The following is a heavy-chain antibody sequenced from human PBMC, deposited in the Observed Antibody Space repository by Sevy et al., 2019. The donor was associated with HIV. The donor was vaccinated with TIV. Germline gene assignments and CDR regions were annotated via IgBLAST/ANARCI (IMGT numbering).Heavy chain of an antibody. D-gene: IGHD1-1*01. CDR3: ARDRGTHSTTILYHFDH. CDR1: GFTLSHRA. V-gene: IGHV3-30-3*01. Sequence: GGSLRLSCVASGFTLSHRALHWLRQTPGKGLEWLASISYNGDDKRYADSVEGRFTVRRDNSENTLYLEMTSLKIDDTAMYLCARDRGTHSTTILYHFDHCGQGTRVTVSS. J-gene: IGHJ4*02. CDR2: ISYNGDDK.